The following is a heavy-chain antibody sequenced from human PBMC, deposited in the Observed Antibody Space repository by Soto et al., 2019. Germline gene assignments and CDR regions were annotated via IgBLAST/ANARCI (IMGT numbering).Heavy chain of an antibody. Sequence: GASVKVSCKVSGYTLTELSMHWVRQAPGKGLEWMGGFDPEDGETIYAQKFQGRVTITADKSTSTAYMELSSLRSEDTAVYYCARGIRSAAGTINYYYYMDVWGKGTTVTVSS. J-gene: IGHJ6*03. CDR3: ARGIRSAAGTINYYYYMDV. CDR2: FDPEDGET. V-gene: IGHV1-24*01. D-gene: IGHD6-13*01. CDR1: GYTLTELS.